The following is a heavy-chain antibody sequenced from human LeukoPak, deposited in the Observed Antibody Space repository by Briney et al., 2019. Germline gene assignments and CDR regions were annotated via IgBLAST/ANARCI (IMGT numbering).Heavy chain of an antibody. CDR1: GGSISSYY. CDR3: ARLVPPGWFDP. Sequence: SETLSLTCTVSGGSISSYYWGWIHQPPGKGLEWIANIYYSGSTYSNPSLKSRVTISMDTSNNQFSLKLTSVTAADTAVYYCARLVPPGWFDPWGQGTLVTVSS. CDR2: IYYSGST. V-gene: IGHV4-39*01. J-gene: IGHJ5*02.